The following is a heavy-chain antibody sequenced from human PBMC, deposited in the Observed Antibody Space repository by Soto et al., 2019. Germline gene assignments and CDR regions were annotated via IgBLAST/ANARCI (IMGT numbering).Heavy chain of an antibody. D-gene: IGHD4-17*01. J-gene: IGHJ4*02. CDR1: GGSVSSGDYY. Sequence: KASETLSLTCTVSGGSVSSGDYYWSWIRQPPGKGLEWIGYIYYSGSTYYNPSLKSRVTISVDTSKNQFSLKLSSVTAADTAVYYCARESSADYGGFFDYWGQGTLVTVSS. V-gene: IGHV4-30-4*01. CDR2: IYYSGST. CDR3: ARESSADYGGFFDY.